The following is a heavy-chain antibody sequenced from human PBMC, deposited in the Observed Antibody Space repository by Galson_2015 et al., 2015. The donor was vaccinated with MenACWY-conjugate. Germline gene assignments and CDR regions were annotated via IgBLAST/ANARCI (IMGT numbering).Heavy chain of an antibody. J-gene: IGHJ4*02. CDR2: IKADGSFS. CDR3: ARDNNWSFDS. D-gene: IGHD1-1*01. Sequence: SLRLSCAASGFTFNNYWMHWVRQPPGKGLEWISYIKADGSFSNYADSVKGRFTISTDNAKNMEYLQMDGQGDEVTAVYFCARDNNWSFDSWGQGTLVTVSS. CDR1: GFTFNNYW. V-gene: IGHV3-74*01.